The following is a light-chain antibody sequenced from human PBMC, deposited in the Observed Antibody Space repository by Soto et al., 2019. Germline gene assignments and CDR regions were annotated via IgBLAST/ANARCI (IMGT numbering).Light chain of an antibody. Sequence: IVLTQSPGTLSLSPGERATLSCRASQSVTSNYLAWYQQKPGQAPRLLIYGASNRASGTPDRFSGSGSGTDFTLTISRLEPEDFAVYYCQQYAGSPRTFGQGTKVEIK. CDR1: QSVTSNY. J-gene: IGKJ1*01. CDR2: GAS. V-gene: IGKV3-20*01. CDR3: QQYAGSPRT.